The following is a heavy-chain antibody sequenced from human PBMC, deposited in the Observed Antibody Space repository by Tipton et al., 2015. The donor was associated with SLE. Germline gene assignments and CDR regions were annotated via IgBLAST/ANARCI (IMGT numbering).Heavy chain of an antibody. CDR3: ARHEYSGYDNWFDS. CDR1: GDSISGFY. CDR2: ISTSGST. V-gene: IGHV4-4*08. J-gene: IGHJ5*01. Sequence: TLSLTCTVAGDSISGFYWNWIRQPPGRGLEWIGYISTSGSTFYNPSLKSRVTISIDTSKKQFSLNLSSVTAADTAVYYCARHEYSGYDNWFDSWGQGALVTVSS. D-gene: IGHD5-12*01.